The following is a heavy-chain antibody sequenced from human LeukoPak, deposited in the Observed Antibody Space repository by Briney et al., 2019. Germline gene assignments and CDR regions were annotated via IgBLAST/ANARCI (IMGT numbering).Heavy chain of an antibody. CDR1: GYTFTGYY. J-gene: IGHJ4*02. D-gene: IGHD6-13*01. Sequence: ASVKVSCKASGYTFTGYYIHWVRQAPGQGLEWMGWINPNSGGTNYAQKFQGRVTMTRDTSISTAYMELSRLRSDDTAVYYCARERSWGSSYLDYWGQGTLVTVSS. V-gene: IGHV1-2*02. CDR2: INPNSGGT. CDR3: ARERSWGSSYLDY.